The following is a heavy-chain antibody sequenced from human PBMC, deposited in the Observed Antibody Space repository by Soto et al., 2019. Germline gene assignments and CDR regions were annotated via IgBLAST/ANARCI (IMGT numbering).Heavy chain of an antibody. D-gene: IGHD3-16*01. J-gene: IGHJ5*01. CDR1: GDSISSPDYY. CDR2: VYYRGSI. CDR3: ARVTFTPNWFDS. V-gene: IGHV4-30-4*01. Sequence: SETLSLTCTVSGDSISSPDYYWSWIRQAPGKGLELIGYVYYRGSIYYTPSFESRVSISIDTSKDQFSLRLTSVTAADSAVYFCARVTFTPNWFDSWGQGILVTVSS.